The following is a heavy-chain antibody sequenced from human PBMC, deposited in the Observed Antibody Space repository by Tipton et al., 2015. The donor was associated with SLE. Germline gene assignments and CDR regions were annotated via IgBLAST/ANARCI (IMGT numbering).Heavy chain of an antibody. CDR3: ASWEWGVLRGIDY. V-gene: IGHV4-59*11. D-gene: IGHD1-26*01. CDR1: GGSISSHY. J-gene: IGHJ4*02. Sequence: LRLSCTVSGGSISSHYWSWIRQPPGKGLAWIGSIYYSGSTYYNPSLKSRVTISLDTSKNQFSLKLSSVTAAGTAVYYCASWEWGVLRGIDYWGQGTLVTVSS. CDR2: IYYSGST.